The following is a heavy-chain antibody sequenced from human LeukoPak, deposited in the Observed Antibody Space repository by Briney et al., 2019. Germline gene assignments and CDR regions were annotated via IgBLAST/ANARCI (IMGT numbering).Heavy chain of an antibody. CDR1: GFTFAIYG. CDR2: ISGSGGST. Sequence: GGTMRLSCAAAGFTFAIYGMTWDRQAHGKGLEWVSAISGSGGSTFYADSVKGRLTISRDTSKNTMYLRMNSLRAEDPGVYYCARVLYYYASVSYNYYMDVWGKGTTVTISS. D-gene: IGHD3-10*01. J-gene: IGHJ6*03. V-gene: IGHV3-23*01. CDR3: ARVLYYYASVSYNYYMDV.